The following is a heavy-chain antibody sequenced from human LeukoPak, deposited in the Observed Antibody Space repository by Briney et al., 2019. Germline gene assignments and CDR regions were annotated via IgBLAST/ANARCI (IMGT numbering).Heavy chain of an antibody. CDR2: IKSKKDGGTT. D-gene: IGHD1-26*01. V-gene: IGHV3-15*01. CDR1: GFTFSDAW. CDR3: AAEYYGSYNF. Sequence: PGGSLRLSCAASGFTFSDAWMSCVRQAPGKGLEWVGHIKSKKDGGTTDYAAPVKDRFTISRDDSRNTLSMQMNSLKTEDTAVYYCAAEYYGSYNFWGQGTLVAVSS. J-gene: IGHJ4*02.